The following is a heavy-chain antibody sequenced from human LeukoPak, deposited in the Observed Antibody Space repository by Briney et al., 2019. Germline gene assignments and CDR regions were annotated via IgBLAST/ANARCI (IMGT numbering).Heavy chain of an antibody. D-gene: IGHD6-13*01. V-gene: IGHV3-23*01. CDR3: AKCSDSLYRDFDS. CDR2: ISGSGGTT. J-gene: IGHJ4*02. Sequence: PGGSLRLSCAASGFTFSNYAMTWVRQAPGKGLEWVAGISGSGGTTYYGVTVKGRLTISRDNSKNTLYLQMNSLRAEDTALYYCAKCSDSLYRDFDSWGQGTLVTVSS. CDR1: GFTFSNYA.